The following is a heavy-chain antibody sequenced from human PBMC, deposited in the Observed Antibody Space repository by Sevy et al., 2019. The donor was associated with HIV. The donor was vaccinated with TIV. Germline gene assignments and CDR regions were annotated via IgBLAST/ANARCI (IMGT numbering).Heavy chain of an antibody. V-gene: IGHV3-21*01. CDR2: ITGGSSYI. D-gene: IGHD2-2*01. CDR3: ARDGGCSSTSCLLYFDC. J-gene: IGHJ4*02. Sequence: GGSLRLSCAASGFTFSSYTMNWVRQAPGKGLEWVSSITGGSSYIYYGDSVKGRFTIYRDNAKNSLYLQMNSLRAEDTAVYYWARDGGCSSTSCLLYFDCRGQGSLVTVSS. CDR1: GFTFSSYT.